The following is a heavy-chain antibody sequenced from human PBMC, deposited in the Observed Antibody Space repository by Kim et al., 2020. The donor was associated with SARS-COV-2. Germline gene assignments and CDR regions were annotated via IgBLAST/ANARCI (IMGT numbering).Heavy chain of an antibody. CDR2: IYYSGSN. CDR3: GNDYGSGWRGDCYYGM. J-gene: IGHJ6*01. Sequence: AETLSLTCTVSGFSISSSSYYWGWIPPPPGKEREWFGSIYYSGSNYSNPLLKSLVTISVDTSNKQFSLKLSSVAADDTADYCGGNDYGSGWRGDCYYGM. CDR1: GFSISSSSYY. D-gene: IGHD3-10*01. V-gene: IGHV4-39*01.